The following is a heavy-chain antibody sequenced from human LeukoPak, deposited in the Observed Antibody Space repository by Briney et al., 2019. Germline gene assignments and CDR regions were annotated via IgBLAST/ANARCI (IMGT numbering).Heavy chain of an antibody. CDR1: GYTFTSYG. CDR2: ISAYNGNT. Sequence: GASVKVSCKASGYTFTSYGISWVRQAPGQGLEWMGWISAYNGNTNYAQKLQGRVTMTTDTSTSTAYMELRSLRSDDTAVYYCARRGSGIYKTKKYNWFDPWGQGILVTVSS. CDR3: ARRGSGIYKTKKYNWFDP. D-gene: IGHD3-10*01. J-gene: IGHJ5*02. V-gene: IGHV1-18*01.